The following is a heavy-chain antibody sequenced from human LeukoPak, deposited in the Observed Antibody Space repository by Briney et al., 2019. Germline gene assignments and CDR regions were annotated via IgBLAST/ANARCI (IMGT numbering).Heavy chain of an antibody. CDR3: ARESLNYYGSGSFDY. J-gene: IGHJ4*02. Sequence: GGSLRLSCSASGFTVSSNYMSWVRQAPGKGLEWVSVIYSGGSTHYADSVKGRFTISRDKFNNTLWLHMTNLRAEDTAVYYCARESLNYYGSGSFDYWGQGSLVTVSS. CDR2: IYSGGST. V-gene: IGHV3-66*01. D-gene: IGHD3-10*01. CDR1: GFTVSSNY.